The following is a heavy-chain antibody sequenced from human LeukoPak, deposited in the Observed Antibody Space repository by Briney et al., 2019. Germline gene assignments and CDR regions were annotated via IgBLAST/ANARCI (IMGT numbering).Heavy chain of an antibody. CDR1: GYSFTSYW. Sequence: GESLKISCKGSGYSFTSYWISWVRQVPGKGLEWMGRIDPSDSYTNYSPSFQGHVTISADKSISTAYLQWSSLKASDTAMYYCARQMITFGGVIAQPDYWGQGTLVTVSS. CDR2: IDPSDSYT. CDR3: ARQMITFGGVIAQPDY. V-gene: IGHV5-10-1*01. D-gene: IGHD3-16*02. J-gene: IGHJ4*02.